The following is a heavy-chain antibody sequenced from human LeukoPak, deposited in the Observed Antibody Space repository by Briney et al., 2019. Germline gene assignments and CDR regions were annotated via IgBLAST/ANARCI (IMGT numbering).Heavy chain of an antibody. V-gene: IGHV4-59*01. D-gene: IGHD1-1*01. CDR2: IYYSGST. CDR1: GGSISSYY. Sequence: PSETLSLTCTVSGGSISSYYWSWIRQPPGKGLEWIGYIYYSGSTNYNPSLKSRVTISVDTSKNQFSLKLSSVTAADTAVYYCARGGQIVTTTGFNWLDPWGPGALVTVSS. J-gene: IGHJ5*02. CDR3: ARGGQIVTTTGFNWLDP.